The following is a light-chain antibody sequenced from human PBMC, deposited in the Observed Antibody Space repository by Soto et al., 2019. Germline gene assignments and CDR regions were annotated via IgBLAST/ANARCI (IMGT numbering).Light chain of an antibody. J-gene: IGLJ1*01. V-gene: IGLV2-11*01. Sequence: QSVLTQPRSVSGSPGQSVTISCTGTSSDVGGYDFVSWYQQHPGKAPKLMIYDVTKRPSGVPDRFSGSKSGNSASLAISGLRSEDEADYYCASWDGSLSGHVFGTGTKLTVL. CDR2: DVT. CDR3: ASWDGSLSGHV. CDR1: SSDVGGYDF.